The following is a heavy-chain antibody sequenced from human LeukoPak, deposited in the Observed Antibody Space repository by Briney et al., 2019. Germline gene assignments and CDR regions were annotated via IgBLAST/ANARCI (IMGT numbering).Heavy chain of an antibody. D-gene: IGHD3-22*01. V-gene: IGHV4-59*01. J-gene: IGHJ3*02. CDR1: GGSISSYY. Sequence: SETLSLTCTVSGGSISSYYWSWIRQPPGKGLEWIGYIYYSGSTNYNPSLKSRVTISVDTSKNQFSLKLSSVTAAGTAVYYCARDRSYYYDSSGYYDAFDIWGQGTMVTVSS. CDR2: IYYSGST. CDR3: ARDRSYYYDSSGYYDAFDI.